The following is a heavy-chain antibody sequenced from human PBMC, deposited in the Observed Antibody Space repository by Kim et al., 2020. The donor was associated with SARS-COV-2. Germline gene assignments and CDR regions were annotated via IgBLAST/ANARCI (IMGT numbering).Heavy chain of an antibody. D-gene: IGHD3-16*01. J-gene: IGHJ4*02. V-gene: IGHV4-39*07. CDR2: T. CDR3: ARMPYGGFDY. Sequence: TYYNHPLKSRLTLCRDTSKGQFSLRLSSVPAADTALYFCARMPYGGFDYWGQGTLVTVSS.